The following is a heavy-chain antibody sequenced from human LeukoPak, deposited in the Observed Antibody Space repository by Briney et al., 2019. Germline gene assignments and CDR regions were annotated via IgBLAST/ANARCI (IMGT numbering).Heavy chain of an antibody. CDR3: AKDSPAEYSSALDY. D-gene: IGHD6-6*01. J-gene: IGHJ4*02. V-gene: IGHV3-30*18. CDR2: ISYDGSNK. Sequence: GGSLRLSCAASGFTFSSYGMHWVRQAPGKGLEWVAIISYDGSNKYYADSVKGRFTISRDNSKNTLYLQMNSLRAEDTAVYYCAKDSPAEYSSALDYWGQGTLVTVSS. CDR1: GFTFSSYG.